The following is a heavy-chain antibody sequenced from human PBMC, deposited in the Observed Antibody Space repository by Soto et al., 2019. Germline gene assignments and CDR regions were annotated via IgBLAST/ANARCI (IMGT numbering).Heavy chain of an antibody. D-gene: IGHD3-10*01. CDR1: DGSISGLGVS. J-gene: IGHJ4*02. Sequence: ILSLSCAVSDGSISGLGVSWSWILQPPGKGLEWIGYILHTGGTQYNPALKSRVSMSVDKSKNQFSLHLTSVTAADTAVYYCARLQFGEGFDYWGQGALVTVSS. CDR3: ARLQFGEGFDY. V-gene: IGHV4-30-2*01. CDR2: ILHTGGT.